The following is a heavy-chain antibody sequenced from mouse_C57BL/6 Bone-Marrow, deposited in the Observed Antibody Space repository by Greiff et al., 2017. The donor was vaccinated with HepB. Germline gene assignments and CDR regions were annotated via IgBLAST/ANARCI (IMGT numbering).Heavy chain of an antibody. J-gene: IGHJ3*01. CDR2: ILPGSGST. D-gene: IGHD2-3*01. CDR1: GYTFTGYW. V-gene: IGHV1-9*01. CDR3: ARDGAYDGYYGLGFAY. Sequence: QVQLKQSGAELMKPGASVKLSCKATGYTFTGYWIEWVKQRPGHGLEWIGEILPGSGSTNYNEKFKGKATFTADTSSNTAYMQLSSLTTEDSAIYYCARDGAYDGYYGLGFAYWGQGTLVTVSA.